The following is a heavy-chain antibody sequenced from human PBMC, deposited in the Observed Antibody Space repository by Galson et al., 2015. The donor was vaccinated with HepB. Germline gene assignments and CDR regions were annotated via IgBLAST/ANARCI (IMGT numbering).Heavy chain of an antibody. Sequence: SLRLSCAASGFTFDDYTMSWVRQAPGKGLEWVSAISGAGGDAYYADSVKGRFSIFRDNSKNTLYLQLNSLRAEDTAVYYCAAHTADGESTFDFWGQGTLVTVSS. J-gene: IGHJ4*02. CDR2: ISGAGGDA. V-gene: IGHV3-23*01. D-gene: IGHD4-17*01. CDR3: AAHTADGESTFDF. CDR1: GFTFDDYT.